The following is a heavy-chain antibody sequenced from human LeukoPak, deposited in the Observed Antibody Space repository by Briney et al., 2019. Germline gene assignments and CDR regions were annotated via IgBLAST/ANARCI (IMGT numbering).Heavy chain of an antibody. Sequence: QPGRSLRLSCEASGFTFSSYGMHWVRKAPGKGLEWVAGISYDGSNKYYADSVKGRFTISRDNSKNTLYLQMNSLRAEDTAVYYCAKDLRISLGTYGSHYYYGMDVWGQGTTVIVSS. CDR3: AKDLRISLGTYGSHYYYGMDV. D-gene: IGHD3-10*01. V-gene: IGHV3-30*18. J-gene: IGHJ6*02. CDR2: ISYDGSNK. CDR1: GFTFSSYG.